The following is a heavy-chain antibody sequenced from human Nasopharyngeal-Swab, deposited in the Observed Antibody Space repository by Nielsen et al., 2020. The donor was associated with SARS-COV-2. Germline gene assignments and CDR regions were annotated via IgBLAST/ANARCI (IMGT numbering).Heavy chain of an antibody. CDR1: GASISSYY. V-gene: IGHV4-59*08. D-gene: IGHD6-19*01. CDR3: ARRGRIPVYGTSDDFYYYLDV. Sequence: SETLSLTCTVSGASISSYYWAWIRQPPGKRLEWIGSTNYNPSLTSRVTISVDTSKNQVSLRLTSVTAADTAIYYCARRGRIPVYGTSDDFYYYLDVWGKGTRVTVSS. J-gene: IGHJ6*03. CDR2: T.